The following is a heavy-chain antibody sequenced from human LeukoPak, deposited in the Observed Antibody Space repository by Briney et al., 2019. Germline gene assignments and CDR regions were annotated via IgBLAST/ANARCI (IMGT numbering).Heavy chain of an antibody. J-gene: IGHJ6*03. D-gene: IGHD1-20*01. V-gene: IGHV4-39*07. CDR2: IYYSGST. CDR3: ARGYNWNYYYYYMDV. CDR1: GGSISSSSYY. Sequence: SETLSLTCTVSGGSISSSSYYWGWIRQPPGKGLEWIGSIYYSGSTYYNPSLKSRVTISVDMSKNQFSLKLSSVTAADTAVYYCARGYNWNYYYYYMDVWGKGTTVTVSS.